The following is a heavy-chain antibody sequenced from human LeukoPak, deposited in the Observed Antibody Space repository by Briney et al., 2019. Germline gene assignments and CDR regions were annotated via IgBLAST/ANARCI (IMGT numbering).Heavy chain of an antibody. J-gene: IGHJ4*02. D-gene: IGHD3-3*01. CDR1: GFTFSSYS. V-gene: IGHV3-48*02. CDR3: AKDRNDFWSGYIDY. Sequence: PGGSLRLSCAASGFTFSSYSMNWVRQAPGKGLEWVSYISSSSSTIYYADSVKGRFTISRDNAKNSLYLQMDSLRDEDTAVYYCAKDRNDFWSGYIDYWGQGTLVTVSS. CDR2: ISSSSSTI.